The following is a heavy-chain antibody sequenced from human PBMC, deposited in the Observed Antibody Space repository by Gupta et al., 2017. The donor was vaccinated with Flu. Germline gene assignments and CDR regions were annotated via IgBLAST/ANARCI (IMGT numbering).Heavy chain of an antibody. CDR2: INPHSGTT. J-gene: IGHJ5*02. CDR3: AREKHCSTSSCYRWFDP. V-gene: IGHV1-2*06. D-gene: IGHD2-2*02. CDR1: EYTFTAYY. Sequence: QVQLVQSGAEVKKPGASVKVSCKASEYTFTAYYIHWARQAPGQGLEWMGRINPHSGTTNYEQKFQGRVTVTMDTSISTAYMDLSRLRSDDTAVYYCAREKHCSTSSCYRWFDPWGQGTLVTVSS.